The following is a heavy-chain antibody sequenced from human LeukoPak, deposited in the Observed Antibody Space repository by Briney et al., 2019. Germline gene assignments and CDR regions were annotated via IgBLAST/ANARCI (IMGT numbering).Heavy chain of an antibody. J-gene: IGHJ5*02. D-gene: IGHD6-13*01. CDR3: ARDLAVTWSSSRTNWCDP. V-gene: IGHV4-39*07. CDR1: GGSISSSSYY. Sequence: TSETLSLTCTVSGGSISSSSYYWGWIRQPPGKGLEWIGSIYYSGSTYYNPSLKSRVTISVDTSKNQFSLKLSSVTAADTAVYYCARDLAVTWSSSRTNWCDPGGQGTLVTVSS. CDR2: IYYSGST.